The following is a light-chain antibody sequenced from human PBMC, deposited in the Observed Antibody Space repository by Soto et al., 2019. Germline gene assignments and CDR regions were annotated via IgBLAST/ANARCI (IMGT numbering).Light chain of an antibody. CDR3: QQYGSSPLVT. J-gene: IGKJ5*01. CDR1: QSVSSTY. Sequence: EIVLTQSPVTLSLSPGERVTLSCEASQSVSSTYLAWYQQKPGLAPRLLIYDTSSRATGIPDRFSGSGSGTDFTLTISRLEPEDFAVYYCQQYGSSPLVTFGQGTRLEI. CDR2: DTS. V-gene: IGKV3D-20*01.